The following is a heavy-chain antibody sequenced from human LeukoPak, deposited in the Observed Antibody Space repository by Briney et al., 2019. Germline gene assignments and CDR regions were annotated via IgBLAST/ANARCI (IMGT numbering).Heavy chain of an antibody. Sequence: TGGSLRLSCAASGFTFSSHAMSWVRQAPGKGLEWVSAITSGSGSNVYYTDSLKGRFTISRDNSKNTLYLQMNSLRAEDTAVYYCVRHGSWSFDYWGQGTLVTVSA. J-gene: IGHJ4*02. CDR3: VRHGSWSFDY. CDR2: ITSGSGSNV. D-gene: IGHD6-13*01. CDR1: GFTFSSHA. V-gene: IGHV3-23*01.